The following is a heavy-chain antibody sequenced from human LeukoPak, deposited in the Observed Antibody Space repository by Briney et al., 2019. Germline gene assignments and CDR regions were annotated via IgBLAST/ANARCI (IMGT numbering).Heavy chain of an antibody. J-gene: IGHJ4*02. CDR3: AKGAGRYRASYFDY. D-gene: IGHD2-2*02. V-gene: IGHV3-23*01. CDR2: ISGSGGST. CDR1: GFTFGDYA. Sequence: GGSLRLSCTGSGFTFGDYAMSWVRQAPGKGLEWVSAISGSGGSTYYADSVKGRFTISRDNSKNTLYLQMNSLRAEDTAVYYCAKGAGRYRASYFDYWGQGTLVTVSS.